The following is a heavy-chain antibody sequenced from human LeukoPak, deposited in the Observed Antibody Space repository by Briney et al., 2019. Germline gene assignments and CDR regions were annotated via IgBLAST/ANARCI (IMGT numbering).Heavy chain of an antibody. Sequence: SQTLSLTCSVSGGSISGSGWHWSWLRQPPGKDLEWIGYIYHSGGTYISPPLTSRVSISVDRFNNQFFLYMNYATDADTAVYYCARGPIGGVVLGTALGYFDPWGQGTLVTVSS. CDR2: IYHSGGT. J-gene: IGHJ5*02. V-gene: IGHV4-30-2*01. D-gene: IGHD2-21*02. CDR1: GGSISGSGWH. CDR3: ARGPIGGVVLGTALGYFDP.